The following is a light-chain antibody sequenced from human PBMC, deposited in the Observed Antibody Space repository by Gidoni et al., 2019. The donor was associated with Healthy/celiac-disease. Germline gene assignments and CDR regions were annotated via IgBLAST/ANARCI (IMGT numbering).Light chain of an antibody. CDR3: QQSYSTPPT. J-gene: IGKJ1*01. Sequence: DIQMTQSPSSLSASVVDRVTITCRANQSISSYLNWYQQKPGKATKLLIYAASSLQSGVPSRVSGSGSGTDFTLTISSLQPEDFATDYGQQSYSTPPTFGQGTKVEIK. CDR1: QSISSY. V-gene: IGKV1-39*01. CDR2: AAS.